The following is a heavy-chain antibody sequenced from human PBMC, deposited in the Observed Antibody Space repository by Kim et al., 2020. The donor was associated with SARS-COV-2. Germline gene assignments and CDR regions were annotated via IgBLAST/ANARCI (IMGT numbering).Heavy chain of an antibody. CDR1: GFTFSSYW. Sequence: GGSLRLSCAASGFTFSSYWMSWVRQAPGKGLEWVANVKQDGSEKYYVDSVKGRFTISRDNAKNSLYLQMNSLRAEDTAVYYCARDQLWFGGGAFDIWGQGTMVTVSS. CDR3: ARDQLWFGGGAFDI. D-gene: IGHD3-10*01. V-gene: IGHV3-7*05. J-gene: IGHJ3*02. CDR2: VKQDGSEK.